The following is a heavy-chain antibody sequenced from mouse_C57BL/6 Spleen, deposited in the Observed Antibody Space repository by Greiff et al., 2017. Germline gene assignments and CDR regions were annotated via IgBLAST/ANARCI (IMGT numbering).Heavy chain of an antibody. CDR1: GYTFTSYW. D-gene: IGHD2-2*01. J-gene: IGHJ1*03. CDR3: ARKVTTGRYWYFDV. Sequence: VQLQQPGAELVMPGASVKLSCKASGYTFTSYWMHWVKQRPGQGLEWIGEIDPSDSYTNYNQKFKGKSTLTVDKSSSTAYMQLSSLTSEDSAVYYCARKVTTGRYWYFDVWGTGTTVTVSS. CDR2: IDPSDSYT. V-gene: IGHV1-69*01.